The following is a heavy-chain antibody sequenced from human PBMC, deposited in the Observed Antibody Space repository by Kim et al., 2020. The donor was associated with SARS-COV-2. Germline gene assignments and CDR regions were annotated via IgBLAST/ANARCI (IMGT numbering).Heavy chain of an antibody. J-gene: IGHJ4*02. V-gene: IGHV3-33*01. Sequence: GGSLRLSCAASGFTFSSYGMHWVRQAPGKGLEWVAVIWNDGSNKYYADSVKGRFTISRDNSKNTLYLQMNSLRAEDTAVYYCARNGEVGHGDYRFYFDYWGQGTLVTVSS. CDR2: IWNDGSNK. D-gene: IGHD4-17*01. CDR3: ARNGEVGHGDYRFYFDY. CDR1: GFTFSSYG.